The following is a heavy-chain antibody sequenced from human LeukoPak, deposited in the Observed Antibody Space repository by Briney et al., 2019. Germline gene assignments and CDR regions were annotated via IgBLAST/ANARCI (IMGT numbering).Heavy chain of an antibody. J-gene: IGHJ4*02. Sequence: GGSLRLSCAASGFTFSSYAMSWVRQAPGKGLEWVSAISGSGGSTYYADPVKGRFTISRDNSKNTLYLQMNSLRAEDTAVYYCAKGYSSSWYFLAFDYWGQGTLVTVSS. CDR2: ISGSGGST. D-gene: IGHD6-13*01. V-gene: IGHV3-23*01. CDR1: GFTFSSYA. CDR3: AKGYSSSWYFLAFDY.